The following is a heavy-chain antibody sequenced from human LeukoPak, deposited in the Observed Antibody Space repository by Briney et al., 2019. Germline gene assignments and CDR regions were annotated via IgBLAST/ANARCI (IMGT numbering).Heavy chain of an antibody. CDR3: GSGYDWGPVDY. CDR2: INSDGINT. J-gene: IGHJ4*02. D-gene: IGHD5-12*01. Sequence: GGSLRLSCAASGFTFSNYWMHWVRQAPGKGLVWVSRINSDGINTSYADSVKGRFTISRDNAKNTLNLQMNSLRPEDTAVYFCGSGYDWGPVDYWGQGTLVTVSS. V-gene: IGHV3-74*01. CDR1: GFTFSNYW.